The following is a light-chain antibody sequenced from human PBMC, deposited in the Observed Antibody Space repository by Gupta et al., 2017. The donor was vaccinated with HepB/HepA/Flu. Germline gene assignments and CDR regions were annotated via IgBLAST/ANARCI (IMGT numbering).Light chain of an antibody. V-gene: IGKV3D-15*01. CDR3: QQYNDWPRT. CDR1: QSVSTH. Sequence: EIVMTQSPATLSVSPGGRATLSCRASQSVSTHVAWYQHKPGQPPRLLIFGASTRATDITDRVSGSGSGTXFTLTIXGLQSEDVGVYYCQQYNDWPRTFGXGTKLEIK. CDR2: GAS. J-gene: IGKJ2*01.